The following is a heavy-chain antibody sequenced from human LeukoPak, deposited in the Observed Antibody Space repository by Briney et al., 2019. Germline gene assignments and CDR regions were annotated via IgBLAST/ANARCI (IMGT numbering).Heavy chain of an antibody. CDR2: INHSGST. D-gene: IGHD3-16*01. CDR3: ARLTYRYMDV. V-gene: IGHV4-34*01. Sequence: SETLSLTCAVYGGSFSGYYWSWIRQPPGKGLEWIGEINHSGSTNYNPSLKSRVTISVDTSKNQFSLKLSSVTAADTAVYYCARLTYRYMDVWGKGTTVTVSS. J-gene: IGHJ6*03. CDR1: GGSFSGYY.